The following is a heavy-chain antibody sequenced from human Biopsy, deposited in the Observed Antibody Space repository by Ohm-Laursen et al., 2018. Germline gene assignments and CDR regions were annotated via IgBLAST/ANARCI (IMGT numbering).Heavy chain of an antibody. V-gene: IGHV4-59*02. CDR3: ARDSGILNYGNFKYYHYCGMDA. D-gene: IGHD4-11*01. CDR2: IYYSVMT. CDR1: GDSVTNYY. J-gene: IGHJ6*02. Sequence: SGTLSLTCTVSGDSVTNYYWSWIRQPPGKGLEWIGHIYYSVMTNYNPSLQSRVSISVDTSRNQVSLTLSSVTAADTAVYYCARDSGILNYGNFKYYHYCGMDAWGQGTKVTVSS.